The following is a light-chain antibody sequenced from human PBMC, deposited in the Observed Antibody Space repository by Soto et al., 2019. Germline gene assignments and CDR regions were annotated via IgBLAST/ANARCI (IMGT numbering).Light chain of an antibody. CDR1: QTISSW. CDR2: DAS. V-gene: IGKV1-5*01. CDR3: QQYNSYSLT. J-gene: IGKJ4*01. Sequence: DIQMTQSPSTLSGSVGDRVTITCRASQTISSWLAWYQQKPGKAPKLLIYDASSLESGVPSRFGGSGSGTEFTLTISSLQPDDFATYYCQQYNSYSLTFGGGTKVDIK.